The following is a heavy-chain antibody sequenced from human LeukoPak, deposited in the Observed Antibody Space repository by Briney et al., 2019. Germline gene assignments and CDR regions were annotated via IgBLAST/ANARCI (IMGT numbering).Heavy chain of an antibody. Sequence: KPSETLSLTCAASGYSISSGYYWGWIRQPPGKGLEWIGNIYHSGNTYYNPSLKSRVTISVDTSKNQFSLELSSVTASDTAVYYCARISPYYGDYPQYYYYYMGVWGKGTTVTVSS. V-gene: IGHV4-38-2*01. CDR3: ARISPYYGDYPQYYYYYMGV. D-gene: IGHD4-17*01. CDR2: IYHSGNT. CDR1: GYSISSGYY. J-gene: IGHJ6*03.